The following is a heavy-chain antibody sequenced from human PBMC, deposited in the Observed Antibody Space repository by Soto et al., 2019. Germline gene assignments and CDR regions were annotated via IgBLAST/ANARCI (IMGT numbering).Heavy chain of an antibody. Sequence: GGSLRLSCVASGFTFRTYTMNWVRQAPGKGLEWVSGIRGFSPYTFYAESVKGRFTISRDNARNSLYLQMNSLGVEDTAVYYCARDRGYDAHDYYYNAMDVWGQGTTVTVSS. V-gene: IGHV3-21*01. J-gene: IGHJ6*02. CDR2: IRGFSPYT. CDR1: GFTFRTYT. D-gene: IGHD2-15*01. CDR3: ARDRGYDAHDYYYNAMDV.